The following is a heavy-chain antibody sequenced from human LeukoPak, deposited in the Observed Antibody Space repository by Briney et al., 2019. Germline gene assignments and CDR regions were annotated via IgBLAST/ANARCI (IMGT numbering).Heavy chain of an antibody. Sequence: SETLSLTCTASGGSISNYYWSWIRQPPGKGLEWIGYIYYSGSTNYNPSLKSRVTISVDTSKNQFSLKLSSVTAADTAVYYCARPRDYDSSGYYGYWGQGTLVTVSS. J-gene: IGHJ4*02. D-gene: IGHD3-22*01. V-gene: IGHV4-59*01. CDR1: GGSISNYY. CDR2: IYYSGST. CDR3: ARPRDYDSSGYYGY.